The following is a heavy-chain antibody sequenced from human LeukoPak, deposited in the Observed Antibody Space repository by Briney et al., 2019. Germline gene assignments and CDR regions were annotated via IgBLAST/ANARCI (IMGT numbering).Heavy chain of an antibody. V-gene: IGHV1-69*13. CDR2: IIPIFGTA. Sequence: SVKVSCKASGGTFSSYAISWVRQAPGQGLEWMGGIIPIFGTANYAQKFQGRVTIIADESTSTAYMELSSLRSEDTAVYYCARVYKYSGYDYGGPFDYWGQGTLVTVSS. CDR3: ARVYKYSGYDYGGPFDY. J-gene: IGHJ4*02. CDR1: GGTFSSYA. D-gene: IGHD5-12*01.